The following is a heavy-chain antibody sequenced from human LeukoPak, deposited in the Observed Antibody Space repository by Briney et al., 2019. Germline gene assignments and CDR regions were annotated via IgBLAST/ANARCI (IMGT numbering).Heavy chain of an antibody. CDR3: ARSGGYSNYAFDY. CDR2: IYTSGST. Sequence: SETLSLTCTVSGGSISSGSYYWSWIRQPAGKGLEWIGRIYTSGSTNYNPSLKSQVTISVDTSKNQFSLKLGSVTAADTAVYYCARSGGYSNYAFDYWGQGTLVTVSS. D-gene: IGHD4-11*01. J-gene: IGHJ4*02. CDR1: GGSISSGSYY. V-gene: IGHV4-61*02.